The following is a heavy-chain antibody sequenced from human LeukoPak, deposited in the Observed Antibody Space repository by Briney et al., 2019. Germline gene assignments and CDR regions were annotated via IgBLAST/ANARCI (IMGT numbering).Heavy chain of an antibody. CDR3: TRDCSGGSCWGDAFDI. CDR2: IRSKAYGGTT. D-gene: IGHD2-15*01. Sequence: GGSLRLSCAASGFSFSSYVMLWVRQAPGKGLKWVGFIRSKAYGGTTEYAASVKSRFSISRDDSKSIAYLQMNSLRTEDTAVFYCTRDCSGGSCWGDAFDIWGQGTMVTVSS. V-gene: IGHV3-49*04. CDR1: GFSFSSYV. J-gene: IGHJ3*02.